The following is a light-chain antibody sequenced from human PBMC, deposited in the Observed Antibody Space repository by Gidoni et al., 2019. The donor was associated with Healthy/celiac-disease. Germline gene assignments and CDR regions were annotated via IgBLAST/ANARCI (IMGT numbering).Light chain of an antibody. CDR3: QQYDNLPPCS. V-gene: IGKV1-33*01. Sequence: IKMNQPPSPLSASVGDRVTITCQASQDISNYLNWYQQKPGKAPKLLIYVASNLETGVPSRFSGSGSGTDFTFTISSLHPEDIATYYCQQYDNLPPCSFGQGTKLEIK. CDR2: VAS. CDR1: QDISNY. J-gene: IGKJ2*04.